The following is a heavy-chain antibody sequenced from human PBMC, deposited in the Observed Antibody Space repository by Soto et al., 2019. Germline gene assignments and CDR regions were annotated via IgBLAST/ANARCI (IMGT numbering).Heavy chain of an antibody. V-gene: IGHV1-18*01. J-gene: IGHJ6*02. Sequence: QVQLVQSGTEVKKPGASVKVSCKASGYTFSSYGISWVRQAPGQGLEWMGWISGYNGNTKYAPKLQGRVTMTTDTSTSTAYVELRSLRSDDTAVYYCARGSRLFGVVIFQHYDMAVWGQGTTVTVSS. CDR1: GYTFSSYG. CDR2: ISGYNGNT. CDR3: ARGSRLFGVVIFQHYDMAV. D-gene: IGHD3-3*01.